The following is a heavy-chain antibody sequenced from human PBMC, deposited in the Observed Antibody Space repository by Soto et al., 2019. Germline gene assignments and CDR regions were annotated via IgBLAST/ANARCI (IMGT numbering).Heavy chain of an antibody. Sequence: QVQLVQSGAEMKKPGASVKVSCKTSGYTFTVYYMHWVRRALGRGLEWMGWINPNSGGTKFAPNFQEIVTLTRDTSPSTVYMEVNRLRANDTAVYYCPTTRPFRSSVLYRFDYWGQGTLVTVSS. CDR3: PTTRPFRSSVLYRFDY. V-gene: IGHV1-2*02. J-gene: IGHJ4*02. D-gene: IGHD6-19*01. CDR2: INPNSGGT. CDR1: GYTFTVYY.